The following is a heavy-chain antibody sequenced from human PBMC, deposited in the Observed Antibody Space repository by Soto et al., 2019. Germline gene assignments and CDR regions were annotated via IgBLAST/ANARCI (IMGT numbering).Heavy chain of an antibody. CDR1: GGSISNTNYY. CDR3: ARHGENLVYYFDC. Sequence: SETLSLTCTVSGGSISNTNYYWGWIRQPPGKGLEWIGSIYYSGTTYYNPSLKSRVTISVDTSKNQFSLKLSSVTAADTAVYYCARHGENLVYYFDCWGQGTLVTVSS. J-gene: IGHJ4*02. V-gene: IGHV4-39*01. D-gene: IGHD3-10*01. CDR2: IYYSGTT.